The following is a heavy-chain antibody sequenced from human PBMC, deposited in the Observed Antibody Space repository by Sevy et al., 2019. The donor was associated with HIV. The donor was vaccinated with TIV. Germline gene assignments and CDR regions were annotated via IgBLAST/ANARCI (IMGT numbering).Heavy chain of an antibody. J-gene: IGHJ4*02. D-gene: IGHD3-3*01. CDR3: AREMRDFGVVMLDY. V-gene: IGHV1-2*02. CDR2: INPNSGGT. CDR1: GYTFTGYY. Sequence: ASVMVSCKASGYTFTGYYMHWVRQAPGQGLEWMGWINPNSGGTNYAQKFQGRVTMTRDTSISTAYMELSRLRSDDTAVYYCAREMRDFGVVMLDYWGQGTLVTVSS.